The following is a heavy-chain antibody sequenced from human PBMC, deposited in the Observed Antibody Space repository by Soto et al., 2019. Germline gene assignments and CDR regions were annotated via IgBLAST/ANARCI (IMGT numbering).Heavy chain of an antibody. CDR2: ISSSSRTT. D-gene: IGHD3-22*01. J-gene: IGHJ3*02. V-gene: IGHV3-48*02. CDR3: ARARYYDSGGRPDAFDI. CDR1: GFTFSTYT. Sequence: DVQLVESGGGLVQPGGSLRLSCAVSGFTFSTYTMNWVRQGPGKGLEGVSSISSSSRTTYYADSVKGRFTISRDNAKNSVYLQMNSLRDEDTAVYYCARARYYDSGGRPDAFDIWGQGTMVSVSS.